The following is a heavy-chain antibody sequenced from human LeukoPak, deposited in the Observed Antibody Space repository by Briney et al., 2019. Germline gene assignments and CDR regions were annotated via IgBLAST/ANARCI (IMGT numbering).Heavy chain of an antibody. D-gene: IGHD2-15*01. V-gene: IGHV3-23*01. CDR1: GFTFSSYA. J-gene: IGHJ4*02. CDR3: AKSDFHCSGGSCYSPSLEFDY. Sequence: PGGSLRLSCAASGFTFSSYAMSWVRQAPGKGLEWVSAISGSGGSTYYADSVKGRFTISRDNSKNTLYLQTNSLRAEDTAVYYCAKSDFHCSGGSCYSPSLEFDYWGQGTLVTVSS. CDR2: ISGSGGST.